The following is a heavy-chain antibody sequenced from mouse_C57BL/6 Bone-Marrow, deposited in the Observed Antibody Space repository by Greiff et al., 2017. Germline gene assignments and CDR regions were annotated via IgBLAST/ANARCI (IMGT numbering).Heavy chain of an antibody. J-gene: IGHJ2*01. CDR2: IDPENGDT. V-gene: IGHV14-4*01. D-gene: IGHD1-1*01. CDR3: TTDYGSSYGVY. Sequence: VQLQQSGAELVRPGASVKLSCTASGFNIKDDYMHWVKQRPEQGLEWIGWIDPENGDTEYASKFQGKATITADTSSNTAYLQLSSLTSEDTAVYYCTTDYGSSYGVYWGQGTTLTVSS. CDR1: GFNIKDDY.